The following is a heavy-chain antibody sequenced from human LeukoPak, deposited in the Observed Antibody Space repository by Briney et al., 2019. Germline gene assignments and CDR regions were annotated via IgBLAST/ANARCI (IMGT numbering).Heavy chain of an antibody. V-gene: IGHV3-30-3*01. CDR2: ISYDGSNK. D-gene: IGHD3-22*01. CDR3: ARVGHYDSSGQ. J-gene: IGHJ4*02. Sequence: QPGGSLRLSCAASGFSFSSHAMHWVRQAPGKGLEWVALISYDGSNKYYADSVKGRFTISRDNSKKALYLQMNSLRAEDTAVYYCARVGHYDSSGQWGQGTLVTVSS. CDR1: GFSFSSHA.